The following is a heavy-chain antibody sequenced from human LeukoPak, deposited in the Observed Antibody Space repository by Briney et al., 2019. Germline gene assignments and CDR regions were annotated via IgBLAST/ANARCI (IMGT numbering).Heavy chain of an antibody. CDR3: ARDASGSSTGLIDY. J-gene: IGHJ4*02. V-gene: IGHV3-21*01. Sequence: PGGSLRLSCVASGFTLRSYSMHWVRQAPGKGLEWVSYISTSSYYIYYADSVKGRFTISRDDAKNSLYLQMNSLRAEDTALYYCARDASGSSTGLIDYWGQGTLVTVSS. CDR2: ISTSSYYI. CDR1: GFTLRSYS. D-gene: IGHD1-26*01.